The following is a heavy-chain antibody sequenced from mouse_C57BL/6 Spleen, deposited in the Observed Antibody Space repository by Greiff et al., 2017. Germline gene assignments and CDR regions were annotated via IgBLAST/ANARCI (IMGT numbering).Heavy chain of an antibody. J-gene: IGHJ4*01. Sequence: QVQLQQPGAELVRPGSSVKLSCKASGYTFTSYWMDWVKQRPGQGLEWIGNIYPSDSETHYNQKFKDKATLTVDKSSSTAYMQLSSLTSEDSAVYYCARVPYYDYDLYAMDYWGQGTSVTVSS. CDR1: GYTFTSYW. V-gene: IGHV1-61*01. CDR2: IYPSDSET. D-gene: IGHD2-4*01. CDR3: ARVPYYDYDLYAMDY.